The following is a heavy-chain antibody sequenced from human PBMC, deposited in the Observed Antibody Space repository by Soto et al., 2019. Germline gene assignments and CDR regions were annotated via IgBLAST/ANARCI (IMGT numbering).Heavy chain of an antibody. CDR2: ISYDGNNE. CDR3: ARDGYSGRSDGFDI. CDR1: GFTFSAYT. Sequence: QVQLVESGGGVVQPGRSLRLSCAASGFTFSAYTMHWVRQPPGKGLEGVAVISYDGNNERYTDPVKGRFTVSRDNSKSTLYLQMNSLKSEDTAVYYCARDGYSGRSDGFDIWGQGTMVNVSS. D-gene: IGHD1-26*01. J-gene: IGHJ3*02. V-gene: IGHV3-30-3*01.